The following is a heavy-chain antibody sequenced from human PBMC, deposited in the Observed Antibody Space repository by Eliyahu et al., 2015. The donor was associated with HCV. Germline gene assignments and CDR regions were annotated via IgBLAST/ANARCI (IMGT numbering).Heavy chain of an antibody. CDR1: GFTFSSYS. J-gene: IGHJ4*02. D-gene: IGHD2-2*01. Sequence: EVQLVESGGGLVQPGGSLTLSCAASGFTFSSYSMSWVRQAPGKGLEWVSYISGSSSNIYYADPVKGRFTISRDNAKNSLYLQMNSLRDEDTAVYYCARDRYCNSVSCYAFGGGFWGQGALVTVSS. CDR3: ARDRYCNSVSCYAFGGGF. CDR2: ISGSSSNI. V-gene: IGHV3-48*02.